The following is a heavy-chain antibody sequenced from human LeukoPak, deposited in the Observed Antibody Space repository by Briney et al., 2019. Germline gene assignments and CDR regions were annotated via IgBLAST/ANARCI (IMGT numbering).Heavy chain of an antibody. CDR2: IYYSGST. V-gene: IGHV4-39*07. CDR3: ASAQYSSGWGASYYYYYMGV. J-gene: IGHJ6*03. Sequence: KPSETLSLTCTVSGGSISSSSYYWGWIRQPPGKGLEWIGSIYYSGSTNYNPSLKSRVTISVDTSKNQFSLKLSSVTAADTAVYYCASAQYSSGWGASYYYYYMGVWGKGTTVTVSS. D-gene: IGHD6-19*01. CDR1: GGSISSSSYY.